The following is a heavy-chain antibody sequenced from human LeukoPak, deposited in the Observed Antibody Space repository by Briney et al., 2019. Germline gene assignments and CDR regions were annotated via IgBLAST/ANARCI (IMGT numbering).Heavy chain of an antibody. CDR3: ARGYYDFWSGYSNTNWFDP. V-gene: IGHV4-61*02. CDR2: IYTSGST. CDR1: GGSISSGSYH. D-gene: IGHD3-3*01. J-gene: IGHJ5*02. Sequence: PSETLSLTCTVSGGSISSGSYHWRWIRQPAGKGLEWIGRIYTSGSTNYNPSLKSRVTISVDTSKNQFSLKLSSVTAADTAVYYCARGYYDFWSGYSNTNWFDPWGQGTLVTVSS.